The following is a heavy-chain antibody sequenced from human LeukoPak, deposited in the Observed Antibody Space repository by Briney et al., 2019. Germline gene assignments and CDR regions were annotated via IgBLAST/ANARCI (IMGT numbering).Heavy chain of an antibody. CDR2: MNPNSGNT. J-gene: IGHJ4*02. CDR1: GYTFTSYD. CDR3: ARGSVLRFLEWLLFDY. V-gene: IGHV1-8*01. D-gene: IGHD3-3*01. Sequence: ASVKVSCKASGYTFTSYDINWVRQATGQGLEWMGWMNPNSGNTGYAQKFQGRVTMTRNTSISTAYMELSSLRSDDTAVYYCARGSVLRFLEWLLFDYWGQGTLVTVSS.